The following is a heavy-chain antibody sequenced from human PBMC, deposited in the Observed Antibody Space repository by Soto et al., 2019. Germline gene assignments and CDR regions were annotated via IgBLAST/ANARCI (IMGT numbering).Heavy chain of an antibody. CDR2: IGRRSDI. J-gene: IGHJ6*02. D-gene: IGHD2-21*02. CDR1: GFSFSTYS. CDR3: AREETAWPLAYGLDV. Sequence: GGSLRLSCEASGFSFSTYSMHWVRQAPGKGLEWVSSIGRRSDIYYADSVKGRFTISRDNAKNSVSLQMNSLRDEDTAVYYCAREETAWPLAYGLDVWGQGTTVTVSS. V-gene: IGHV3-21*01.